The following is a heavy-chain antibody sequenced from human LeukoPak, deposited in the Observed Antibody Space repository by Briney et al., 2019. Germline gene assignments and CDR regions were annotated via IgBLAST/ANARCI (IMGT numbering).Heavy chain of an antibody. Sequence: ASVKVSCKASGYTFTSYGISWVRQAPGQGLEWMGWISAYNGNTNYAQKLQGRVTMTRNTSISTAYMELSSLRSEDTAVYYCARPTGTHDAFDIWGQGTMVTVSS. V-gene: IGHV1-18*01. J-gene: IGHJ3*02. CDR1: GYTFTSYG. CDR3: ARPTGTHDAFDI. D-gene: IGHD1-1*01. CDR2: ISAYNGNT.